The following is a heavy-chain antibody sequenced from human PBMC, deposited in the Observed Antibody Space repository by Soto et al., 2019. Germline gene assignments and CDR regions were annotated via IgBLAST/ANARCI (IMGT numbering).Heavy chain of an antibody. J-gene: IGHJ1*01. D-gene: IGHD6-19*01. CDR2: INVHNGVT. CDR1: GFTITDYS. CDR3: ARGGSGGSEFCLH. V-gene: IGHV1-2*02. Sequence: QVRLVQSGPEVKKPGASVKVSCKASGFTITDYSIHWMRQAPGQGPEWLGWINVHNGVTIYAQKFQGRVTLTRDTSISTVYMDLGSLTSDDTAVYFCARGGSGGSEFCLHWGQGSLVIVSA.